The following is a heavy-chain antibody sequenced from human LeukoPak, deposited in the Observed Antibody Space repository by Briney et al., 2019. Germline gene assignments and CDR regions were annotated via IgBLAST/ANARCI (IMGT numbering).Heavy chain of an antibody. D-gene: IGHD3-10*01. CDR1: GFTFTSSA. CDR2: IVVGSGNT. J-gene: IGHJ4*02. CDR3: AADGTFLGELAFDY. Sequence: ASVKVSCKASGFTFTSSAMQWVRQACGQRLEWIGWIVVGSGNTNYAQKFQERVTITRDMSTSTAYMELSSLRSEDTAVYYCAADGTFLGELAFDYWGQGTLVTVSS. V-gene: IGHV1-58*02.